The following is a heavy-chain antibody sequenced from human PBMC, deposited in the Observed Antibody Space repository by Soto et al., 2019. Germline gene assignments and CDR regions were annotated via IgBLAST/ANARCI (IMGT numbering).Heavy chain of an antibody. J-gene: IGHJ4*02. V-gene: IGHV3-21*01. CDR2: ISSTGDYI. CDR1: GFSFRDHS. CDR3: ATLPKGSVETG. Sequence: VQLMESGGGLVYPGASLRLSCEKSGFSFRDHSMNWVRQAPGMGLQWGSYISSTGDYIHYADSVKGRFTFYRDNAKKALFLQMNRLRDDDSAIYYCATLPKGSVETGWGQGTQVTVSS. D-gene: IGHD3-10*01.